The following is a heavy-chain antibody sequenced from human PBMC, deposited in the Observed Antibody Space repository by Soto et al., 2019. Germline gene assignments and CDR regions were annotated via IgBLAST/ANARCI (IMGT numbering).Heavy chain of an antibody. Sequence: QVQLVESGGGVVQPGRSLRLSCAASGFTFSSYGMHWVRQAPGKGLEWVAVIWYDGSNKYYADSVKGRFTISRDNSKNTLYLQMNKLRAEETAVYYCAREGGVDTAMGGEAYYYYYGMDVWGQETTVTVSS. CDR2: IWYDGSNK. CDR3: AREGGVDTAMGGEAYYYYYGMDV. J-gene: IGHJ6*02. V-gene: IGHV3-33*01. CDR1: GFTFSSYG. D-gene: IGHD5-18*01.